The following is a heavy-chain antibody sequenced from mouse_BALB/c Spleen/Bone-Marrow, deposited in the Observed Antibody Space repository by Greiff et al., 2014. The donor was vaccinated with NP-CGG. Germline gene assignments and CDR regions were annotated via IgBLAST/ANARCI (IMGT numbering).Heavy chain of an antibody. CDR1: GFTFSSYA. V-gene: IGHV5-6-4*01. Sequence: EVKLVESGGGLVKPGGSLKLSCAASGFTFSSYAMSWVRQTPEKRLEWVATISSGGSYTYYPDSVKGRFTISRDNAKNTLYLHMSSLKSEDTAMYYCTKIYYGYDGGYYYAMDYWGQGTSVTVSS. CDR3: TKIYYGYDGGYYYAMDY. D-gene: IGHD2-2*01. CDR2: ISSGGSYT. J-gene: IGHJ4*01.